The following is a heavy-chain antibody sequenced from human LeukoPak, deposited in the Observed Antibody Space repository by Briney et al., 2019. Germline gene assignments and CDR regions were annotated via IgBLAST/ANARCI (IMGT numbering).Heavy chain of an antibody. CDR2: IKQDGSAK. V-gene: IGHV3-7*05. D-gene: IGHD6-25*01. Sequence: GGSLRLSCAASEFSFSSSWMNWVRQASGKGPEWVANIKQDGSAKYYVDSGKGRFTISRDNAKNSLYLQMNSLRAEDTAVYYCGGGGYWGQGILVTVSS. CDR3: GGGGY. CDR1: EFSFSSSW. J-gene: IGHJ4*02.